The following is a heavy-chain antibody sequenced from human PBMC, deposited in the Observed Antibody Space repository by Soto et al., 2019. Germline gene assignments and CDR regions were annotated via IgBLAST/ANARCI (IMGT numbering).Heavy chain of an antibody. J-gene: IGHJ3*02. V-gene: IGHV4-39*01. CDR3: VRYHSTNMTPSSPEGFHI. D-gene: IGHD2-8*01. Sequence: SETLSLTCTVSGDSISSSNSHWGWTRQPPGKGLEYIGSVYYGGAIFYSGNIYYNPSLKSRVTISVDTSKNQFSLRLSSVTAADTGVYYSVRYHSTNMTPSSPEGFHIWGQGTMVTVSS. CDR1: GDSISSSNSH. CDR2: VYYGGAIFYSGNI.